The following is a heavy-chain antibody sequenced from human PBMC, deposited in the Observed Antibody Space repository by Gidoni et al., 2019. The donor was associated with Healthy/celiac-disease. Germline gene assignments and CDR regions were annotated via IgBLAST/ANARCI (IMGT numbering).Heavy chain of an antibody. D-gene: IGHD6-13*01. CDR2: IGTAGDT. J-gene: IGHJ3*02. CDR1: GFTFSSYD. V-gene: IGHV3-13*04. Sequence: EVQLVESGGGLVQPGGSLRLSCAASGFTFSSYDMHWVRQAPGKCLEWCASIGTAGDTYYPGSVKGRFTISRENAKNSLYLQMNSLRAGDTAVYYCARARGSSLTYAFDIWGQGTMVTVSS. CDR3: ARARGSSLTYAFDI.